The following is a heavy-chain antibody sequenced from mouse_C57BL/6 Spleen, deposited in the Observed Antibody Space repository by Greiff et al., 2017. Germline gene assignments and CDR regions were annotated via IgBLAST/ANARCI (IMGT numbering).Heavy chain of an antibody. J-gene: IGHJ3*01. CDR2: IRNKANGYTT. CDR3: ARYDGYYAWFAY. V-gene: IGHV7-3*01. CDR1: GFTFTDYY. Sequence: EVKLMESGGGLVQPGGSLSLSCAASGFTFTDYYMSWVRQPPGKALEWLGFIRNKANGYTTEYSASVKGRFTISRDNSQSILYLQMNALRADDSATYYCARYDGYYAWFAYWGQGTLVTVSA. D-gene: IGHD2-3*01.